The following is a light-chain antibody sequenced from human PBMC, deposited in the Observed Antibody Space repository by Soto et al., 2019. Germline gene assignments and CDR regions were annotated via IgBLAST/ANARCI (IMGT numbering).Light chain of an antibody. CDR3: QQYNSFPLT. J-gene: IGKJ4*01. Sequence: IKMSQSPSTLSASIGDRVTITCRASQSISSWLAWYQQKPGKAPKLLIYDASSLESGVPSRFSGSGSGTEFTLTISSLQPDDFATYYCQQYNSFPLTFAGGTKVAIK. CDR1: QSISSW. V-gene: IGKV1-5*01. CDR2: DAS.